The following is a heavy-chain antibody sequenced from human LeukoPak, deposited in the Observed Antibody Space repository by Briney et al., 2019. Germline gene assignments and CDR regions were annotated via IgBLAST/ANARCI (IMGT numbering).Heavy chain of an antibody. Sequence: GASVKVSCKASGYTFTGYYMHWVRQAPGQGLEWMGWINPNSGGTNYAQKFQGWVTMTRDTSISTAYMELSRLRSDDTAVYYCARSGREYDYVWGTYRHPLDYWGQGTLVTVSS. D-gene: IGHD3-16*02. CDR1: GYTFTGYY. V-gene: IGHV1-2*04. CDR3: ARSGREYDYVWGTYRHPLDY. J-gene: IGHJ4*02. CDR2: INPNSGGT.